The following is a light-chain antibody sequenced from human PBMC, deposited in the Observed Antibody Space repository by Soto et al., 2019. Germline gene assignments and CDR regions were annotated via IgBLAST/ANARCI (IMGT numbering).Light chain of an antibody. CDR2: DVS. J-gene: IGLJ1*01. Sequence: QSALTQPRSVSGSPGQSVTISCTGTSSDVGGYNYVSWYQQHPGKAPKLMIYDVSKRPSGVPDRFSGSKSGNTASLTISGLQAEDEAEYYCCSYAGSYTSGVFGTGTKLTVL. CDR1: SSDVGGYNY. V-gene: IGLV2-11*01. CDR3: CSYAGSYTSGV.